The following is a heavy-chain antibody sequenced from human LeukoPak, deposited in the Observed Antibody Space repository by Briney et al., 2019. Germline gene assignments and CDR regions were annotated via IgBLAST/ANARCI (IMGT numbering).Heavy chain of an antibody. CDR3: ARRHNWNDKGYYYGMDV. CDR2: ISAYNGNT. D-gene: IGHD1-1*01. CDR1: GYTFTSYG. V-gene: IGHV1-18*01. J-gene: IGHJ6*02. Sequence: ASVKVSCKASGYTFTSYGISWVRQAPGQGLEWMGWISAYNGNTNYAQKLQGRVTMTTDTSTSTAYMELRSLRSDDTAVYYCARRHNWNDKGYYYGMDVWGQGTTVTASS.